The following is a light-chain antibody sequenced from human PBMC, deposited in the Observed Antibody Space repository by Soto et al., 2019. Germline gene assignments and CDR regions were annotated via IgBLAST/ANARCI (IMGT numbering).Light chain of an antibody. CDR3: QQYVSSPAT. V-gene: IGKV3-20*01. CDR1: QSLSSSY. Sequence: EIVLTQSPGTLSLSPGDRATLSCRASQSLSSSYLAWYLQKPGQAPRLLIYDTSTRATGVPDRFSGSGSGTDFTLTISRLEHEDFAVFYCQQYVSSPATFGQGTKVEI. CDR2: DTS. J-gene: IGKJ1*01.